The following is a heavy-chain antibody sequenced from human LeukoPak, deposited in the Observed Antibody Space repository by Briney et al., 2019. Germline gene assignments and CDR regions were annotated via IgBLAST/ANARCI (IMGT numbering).Heavy chain of an antibody. V-gene: IGHV3-48*02. J-gene: IGHJ4*02. CDR1: GFTFSSYS. Sequence: GGSLRLSCAASGFTFSSYSMNWVRQAPGKGLEWVSYISSSSSSTIYYADSVKGRFTISRDNAKNSLYLQMNSLRDEDTAVYYCTRVRGYSPRTYVDYWGQGTLVTVSS. D-gene: IGHD5-18*01. CDR2: ISSSSSSTI. CDR3: TRVRGYSPRTYVDY.